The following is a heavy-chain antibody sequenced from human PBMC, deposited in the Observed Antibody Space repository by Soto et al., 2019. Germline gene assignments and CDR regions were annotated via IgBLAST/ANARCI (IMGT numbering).Heavy chain of an antibody. V-gene: IGHV3-74*01. CDR2: ITSDGGST. J-gene: IGHJ4*02. Sequence: SLRLSCAFSGFTFSSTWMNWVRQAPGKGLVWVSRITSDGGSTTYADSVKGRFTISRDNAKNTLYLQMNSLRAEDTAVYYCARDWYYSLDYWGQGTLVTVS. CDR1: GFTFSSTW. CDR3: ARDWYYSLDY. D-gene: IGHD2-21*01.